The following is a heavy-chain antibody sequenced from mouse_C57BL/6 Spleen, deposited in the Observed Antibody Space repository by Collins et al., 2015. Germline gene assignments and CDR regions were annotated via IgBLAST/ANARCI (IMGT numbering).Heavy chain of an antibody. J-gene: IGHJ4*01. CDR2: INPYSGVP. Sequence: QIQLVQSGPELKKPGETVKISCKASGYTFITYGMSWVKLAPGKGLKWVGWINPYSGVPTYADDFKGRFAFSLETSASTAYLQINNLKNEDTATYFCTRGTMDYWGQGTSVTVSS. CDR1: GYTFITYG. CDR3: TRGTMDY. V-gene: IGHV9-3*01.